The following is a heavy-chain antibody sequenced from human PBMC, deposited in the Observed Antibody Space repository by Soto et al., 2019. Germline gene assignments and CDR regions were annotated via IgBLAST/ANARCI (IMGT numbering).Heavy chain of an antibody. D-gene: IGHD6-6*01. Sequence: ASVKLSCKASGGTFSSDRSNWLRQAPGQGLEWMGWISTYDGNTDYAQKIQGRVTMTTDTSTRTAYMELRSLRSDDTAVYYCARKSSSSSWFDPWGQGTLVTVSS. CDR1: GGTFSSDR. CDR3: ARKSSSSSWFDP. V-gene: IGHV1-18*01. CDR2: ISTYDGNT. J-gene: IGHJ5*02.